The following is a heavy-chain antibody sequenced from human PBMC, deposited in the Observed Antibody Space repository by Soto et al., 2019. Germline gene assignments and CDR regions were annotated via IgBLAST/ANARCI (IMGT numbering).Heavy chain of an antibody. CDR2: IKSKTDGGTT. D-gene: IGHD2-2*02. CDR1: GFTFSNAW. J-gene: IGHJ6*02. Sequence: GGSLRLSCAASGFTFSNAWMSWVRQAPGKGLEWVGRIKSKTDGGTTDYAAPVKGRFTISRDDSKNTLYLQMNSLKTEDTAVYYCHVVPAAIDYYYGMDVWGQGTTVTVSS. V-gene: IGHV3-15*01. CDR3: HVVPAAIDYYYGMDV.